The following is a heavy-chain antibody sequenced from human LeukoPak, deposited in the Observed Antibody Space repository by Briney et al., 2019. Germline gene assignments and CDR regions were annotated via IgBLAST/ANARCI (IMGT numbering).Heavy chain of an antibody. Sequence: PSETVSLPCTTSGLFFSLFYGLCLRRPPGKGLVWIVNIYSGVPTYCNPALTSRDIISVDTSNNQSSLNLTSVPAADTAMYYCVQTTGWPGFDYGGQGILVTVSS. CDR2: IYSGVPT. J-gene: IGHJ4*02. D-gene: IGHD1-1*01. CDR1: GLFFSLFY. CDR3: VQTTGWPGFDY. V-gene: IGHV4-4*09.